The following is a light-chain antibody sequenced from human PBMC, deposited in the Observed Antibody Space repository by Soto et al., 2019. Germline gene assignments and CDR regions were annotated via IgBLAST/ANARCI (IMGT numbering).Light chain of an antibody. CDR3: QHRYGFT. J-gene: IGKJ3*01. Sequence: EIVLTQSPATLSLSPGERATLSCRASRNVNSYLAWYQQKPGQAPRLLIHDASHRATGIPARFSGSGSGTDFTLTISSLEPEDFAVYFCQHRYGFTFGPGTKVDSK. V-gene: IGKV3-11*01. CDR2: DAS. CDR1: RNVNSY.